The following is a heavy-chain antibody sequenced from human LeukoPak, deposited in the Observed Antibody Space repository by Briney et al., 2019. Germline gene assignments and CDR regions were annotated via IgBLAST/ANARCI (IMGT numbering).Heavy chain of an antibody. V-gene: IGHV3-23*01. J-gene: IGHJ4*02. CDR3: ARGYSSSSWSLFDY. CDR2: ISGSGGST. D-gene: IGHD6-6*01. CDR1: GFTFSSYA. Sequence: GGSLRLSCAASGFTFSSYAMSWVRQAPGKGLEWVSAISGSGGSTYYADSVKGRFTISRDDSKNTLYLQMNSLRAEDTAVYYSARGYSSSSWSLFDYWGQGTLVTVSS.